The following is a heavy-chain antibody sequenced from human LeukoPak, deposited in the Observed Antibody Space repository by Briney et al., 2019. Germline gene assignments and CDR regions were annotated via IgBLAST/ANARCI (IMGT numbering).Heavy chain of an antibody. CDR3: AKDLITMVRGSAMDV. CDR2: IIYDGYYK. J-gene: IGHJ6*02. Sequence: GGSLRLSCAASGFSFNNYGMHWVRQAPGKGLEWVALIIYDGYYKYCADSVKGRFTISRDDSKNTLYLQVNSLRAEDTAVYYCAKDLITMVRGSAMDVWGQGTTVTVSS. V-gene: IGHV3-30*18. CDR1: GFSFNNYG. D-gene: IGHD3-10*01.